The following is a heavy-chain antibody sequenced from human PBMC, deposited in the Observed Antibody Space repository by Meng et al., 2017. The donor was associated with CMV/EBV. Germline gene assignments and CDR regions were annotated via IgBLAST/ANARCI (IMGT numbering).Heavy chain of an antibody. CDR2: INHSGST. D-gene: IGHD6-13*01. J-gene: IGHJ4*02. CDR1: GGSFIGYG. Sequence: HGGTRLLKPSESPSLTFAVHGGSFIGYGWSWIRQPPGKGLEWIGEINHSGSTNYNPSLKSRVTISVDTSKNQFSLKLSSVTAADTAVYYCARGGIAAAGPFDYWGQGTLVTVSS. CDR3: ARGGIAAAGPFDY. V-gene: IGHV4-34*01.